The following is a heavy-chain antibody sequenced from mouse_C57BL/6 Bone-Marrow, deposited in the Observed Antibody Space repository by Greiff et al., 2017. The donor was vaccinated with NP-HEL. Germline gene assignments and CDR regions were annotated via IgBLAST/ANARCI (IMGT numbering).Heavy chain of an antibody. D-gene: IGHD1-1*01. CDR1: GFTFSDAW. CDR2: IRNKANNHAT. V-gene: IGHV6-6*01. J-gene: IGHJ1*03. CDR3: TPSTTVGARGYFDV. Sequence: EVKLMESGGGLVQPGGSMKLSCAASGFTFSDAWMDWVRQSPEKGLEWVAEIRNKANNHATYYAESVKGRFTISRDDSKSSVYLQMNSLRAEDTGIYYCTPSTTVGARGYFDVWGTGTTVTVSS.